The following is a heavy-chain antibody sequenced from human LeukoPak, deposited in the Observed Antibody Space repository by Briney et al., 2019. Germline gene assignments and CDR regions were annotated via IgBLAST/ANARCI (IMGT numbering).Heavy chain of an antibody. V-gene: IGHV3-23*01. CDR3: AKDWVSRYFDWLLSFDY. CDR1: GFTFSSYA. J-gene: IGHJ4*02. Sequence: GGSLRLSCAASGFTFSSYAMSWVRQAPGKGLEWVSAISGSGGSTDYADSVKGRFTISRDNSKNTLYLQMNSLRAEDTAVYYCAKDWVSRYFDWLLSFDYWGQGTLVTVSS. D-gene: IGHD3-9*01. CDR2: ISGSGGST.